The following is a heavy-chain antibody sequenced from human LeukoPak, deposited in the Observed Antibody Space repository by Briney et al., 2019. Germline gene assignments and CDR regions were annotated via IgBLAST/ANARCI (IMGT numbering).Heavy chain of an antibody. J-gene: IGHJ6*03. CDR3: AKDGYCTNGVCYYYYYMDV. Sequence: GGSLRLSCAASGFTFSSYAMSWVRQAPGKGLEWVSAISGSGGSTYYADSVKGRFTISRDNSKNTLYLQMNSLRAEDTAVYYCAKDGYCTNGVCYYYYYMDVWGKGTTVTVSS. CDR1: GFTFSSYA. CDR2: ISGSGGST. V-gene: IGHV3-23*01. D-gene: IGHD2-8*01.